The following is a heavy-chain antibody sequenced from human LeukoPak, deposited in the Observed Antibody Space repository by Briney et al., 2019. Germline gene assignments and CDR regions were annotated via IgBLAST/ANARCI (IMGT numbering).Heavy chain of an antibody. CDR1: GYSISSGYY. CDR3: ASGYSGYDFWYYYMDV. Sequence: PSETLSLTCAVSGYSISSGYYWGWIRQPPGKGLEWIGEINHSGSTNYNPSLKSRVTISVDTSKNQFSLKLSSVTAADTAVYYCASGYSGYDFWYYYMDVWGKGTTVTVSS. V-gene: IGHV4-38-2*01. D-gene: IGHD5-12*01. CDR2: INHSGST. J-gene: IGHJ6*03.